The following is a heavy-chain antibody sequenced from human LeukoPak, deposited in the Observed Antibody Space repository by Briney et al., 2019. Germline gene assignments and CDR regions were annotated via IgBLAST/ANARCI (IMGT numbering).Heavy chain of an antibody. Sequence: HTGGSLRLSCAASGFTFSSYAMSWVRQAPGKGLEWVSAISGSGGSTYYADSVKGRFTISRDNSKNALYLQMNSLRAEDTAVYYCAKDGYCSSTSCYDNNWFDPWGRGTLVTVSS. CDR1: GFTFSSYA. J-gene: IGHJ5*02. CDR2: ISGSGGST. D-gene: IGHD2-2*03. V-gene: IGHV3-23*01. CDR3: AKDGYCSSTSCYDNNWFDP.